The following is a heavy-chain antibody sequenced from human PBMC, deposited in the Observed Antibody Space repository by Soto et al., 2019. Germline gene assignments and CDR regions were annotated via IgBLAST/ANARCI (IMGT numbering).Heavy chain of an antibody. J-gene: IGHJ4*02. CDR1: GFTFSNYW. CDR2: IKRDGSSI. CDR3: ARDGGRGGDLDY. V-gene: IGHV3-74*01. D-gene: IGHD2-21*02. Sequence: EVQLVESGGGLVQPGGSLRLSCAASGFTFSNYWMDWVRQAPGKGLVWVSRIKRDGSSISYADSVKGRVTIYRDNAKNTLYRQMNSVRAEDTAVYYGARDGGRGGDLDYWGQGTLVTVSS.